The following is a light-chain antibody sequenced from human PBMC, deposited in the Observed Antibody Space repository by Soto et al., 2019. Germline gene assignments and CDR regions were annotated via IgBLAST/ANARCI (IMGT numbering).Light chain of an antibody. CDR3: HQYGGSMET. V-gene: IGKV3-20*01. CDR2: GAS. CDR1: QSIRNNF. Sequence: DILLTQSPATLSLSPGERATLSCRASQSIRNNFLAWYQHNPAQAPRLLIYGASTRASGIPDRFSGSDSGTDFTLTIDRLEPEDFALYFCHQYGGSMETFGQGTKVEVK. J-gene: IGKJ1*01.